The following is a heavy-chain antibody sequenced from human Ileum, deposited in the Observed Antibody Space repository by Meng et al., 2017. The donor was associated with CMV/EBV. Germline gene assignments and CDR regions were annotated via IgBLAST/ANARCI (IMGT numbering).Heavy chain of an antibody. J-gene: IGHJ4*02. CDR1: GFSLITSEVG. CDR2: IYWDDDN. Sequence: ITLKEFGPTLVKPTPTRTLTCTFSGFSLITSEVGVHWIRQPPGKALEWLALIYWDDDNRFSPSLKNRLTITKDTSKNQVVLRMTNMDPTDTATYYCAHGRGWLTDYWGQGTLVTVSS. V-gene: IGHV2-5*02. D-gene: IGHD6-19*01. CDR3: AHGRGWLTDY.